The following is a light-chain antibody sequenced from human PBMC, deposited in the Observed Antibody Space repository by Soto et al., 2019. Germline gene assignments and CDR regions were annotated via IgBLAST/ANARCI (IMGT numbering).Light chain of an antibody. J-gene: IGLJ2*01. CDR2: EVT. V-gene: IGLV2-14*01. CDR1: SSDVGAYNY. CDR3: NSYSSSSPVL. Sequence: QSALTQPASVSGSIGQSITISCTGTSSDVGAYNYVSWYQQHPDKAPKLRIFEVTNRPSGVSGRFSGSKSGITASLSISGLQPEDEADYYCNSYSSSSPVLFGGGTKLTVL.